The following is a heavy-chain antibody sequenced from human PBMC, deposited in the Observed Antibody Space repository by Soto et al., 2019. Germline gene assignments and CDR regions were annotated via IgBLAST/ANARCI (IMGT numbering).Heavy chain of an antibody. CDR1: GGSISSYVSSGGFA. D-gene: IGHD2-15*01. V-gene: IGHV4-30-2*01. Sequence: SETLSLTCAVSGGSISSYVSSGGFAWSWIRQPPGKGLEWIGYIYQSGRTYYNPSLKSRVTLSVDRSKNQFSLRLSSVTAADTAVYYCARLVAASAGSWFDPWGQGNLVTVSS. J-gene: IGHJ5*02. CDR2: IYQSGRT. CDR3: ARLVAASAGSWFDP.